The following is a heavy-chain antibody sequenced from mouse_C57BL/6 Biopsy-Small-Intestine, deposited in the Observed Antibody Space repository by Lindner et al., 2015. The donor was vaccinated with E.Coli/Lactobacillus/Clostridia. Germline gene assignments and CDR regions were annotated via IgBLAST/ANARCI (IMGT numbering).Heavy chain of an antibody. V-gene: IGHV1-81*01. CDR2: ISPRSGNT. Sequence: VQLQESGAELARPGASVKLSCKASGYTSATYGISWVRQRTGQGLEWIGEISPRSGNTYYNEKFKGKVTLTADKSSSTTYMDLRSLTSEDSAVYFCARETGSSGYGFDYWGQGTTLTVSS. CDR1: GYTSATYG. CDR3: ARETGSSGYGFDY. D-gene: IGHD3-2*02. J-gene: IGHJ2*01.